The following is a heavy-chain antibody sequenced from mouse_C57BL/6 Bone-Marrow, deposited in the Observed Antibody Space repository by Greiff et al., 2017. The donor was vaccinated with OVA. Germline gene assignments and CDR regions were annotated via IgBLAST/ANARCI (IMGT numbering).Heavy chain of an antibody. CDR1: GYTFTDYY. Sequence: VQLQQSGPELVKPGASVKISCKASGYTFTDYYMNWVKQSHGKSLEWIGDINPNNGGTSYNQKFKGKATLTVDKSSSTAYMELRSLTSEDSAVYYCARHPLLAYWGQGTLVTVSA. CDR3: ARHPLLAY. V-gene: IGHV1-26*01. J-gene: IGHJ3*01. CDR2: INPNNGGT.